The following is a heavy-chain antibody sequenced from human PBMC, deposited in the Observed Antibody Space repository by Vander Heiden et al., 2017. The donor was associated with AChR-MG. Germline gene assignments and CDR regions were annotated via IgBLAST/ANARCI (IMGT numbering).Heavy chain of an antibody. CDR2: ISSSSYI. CDR1: GFTFSSYS. V-gene: IGHV3-21*01. CDR3: ASSSSPGFDP. Sequence: EVQLVESGGGLVKPGGSLRPSCAASGFTFSSYSMNWGRQAPGKGLEWVSSISSSSYIYYADSVKGRFTISRDNAKNSLYLQMNSLRAEDTAVYYCASSSSPGFDPWGQGTLVTVSS. D-gene: IGHD6-13*01. J-gene: IGHJ5*02.